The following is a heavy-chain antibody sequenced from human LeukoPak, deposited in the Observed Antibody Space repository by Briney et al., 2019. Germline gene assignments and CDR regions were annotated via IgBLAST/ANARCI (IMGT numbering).Heavy chain of an antibody. Sequence: ASVKVSCKASGYTFTGYYVHWVRQAPGQGPEWMGWINSNTGDTGYAQKFQGRVTMTRDTSISTLYMDLSSLRSDDTAVYYCARDRGSSWYGGLGYWGQGTLVTVSS. V-gene: IGHV1-2*02. J-gene: IGHJ4*02. CDR3: ARDRGSSWYGGLGY. CDR2: INSNTGDT. D-gene: IGHD6-13*01. CDR1: GYTFTGYY.